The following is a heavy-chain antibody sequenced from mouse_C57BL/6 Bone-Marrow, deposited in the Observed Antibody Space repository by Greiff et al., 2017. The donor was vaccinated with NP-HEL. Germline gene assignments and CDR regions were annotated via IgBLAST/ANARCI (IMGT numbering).Heavy chain of an antibody. Sequence: EVKLVESGGGLVQPGGSLSLSCAASGFTFTDYYMSWVRQPPGKALEWLGFIRNKANGYTTEYSASVKGRFTISSDNSQSILYLQMNALRAEDSATYYCARELAPAWFAYWGQGTLVTVSA. J-gene: IGHJ3*01. CDR2: IRNKANGYTT. CDR1: GFTFTDYY. CDR3: ARELAPAWFAY. V-gene: IGHV7-3*01. D-gene: IGHD4-1*01.